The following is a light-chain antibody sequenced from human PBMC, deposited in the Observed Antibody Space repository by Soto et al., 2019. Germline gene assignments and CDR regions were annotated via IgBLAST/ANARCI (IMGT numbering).Light chain of an antibody. CDR3: QSYDTSRGAEL. V-gene: IGLV1-40*01. CDR2: GNT. Sequence: QSVLTQPPSVSGAPGQRVTLSCTGSSTNFGARYDVHWYQHIPGKAPKLIIFGNTNRPSGVPDRFSGSSSGTSASLVIAGLQPEDEAHYYCQSYDTSRGAELFGGGTQVTVL. J-gene: IGLJ3*02. CDR1: STNFGARYD.